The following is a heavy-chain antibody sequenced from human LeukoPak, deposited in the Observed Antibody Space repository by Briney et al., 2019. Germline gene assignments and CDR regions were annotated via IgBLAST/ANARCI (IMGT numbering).Heavy chain of an antibody. J-gene: IGHJ5*02. V-gene: IGHV3-30*18. Sequence: GGSLRLSCAASGFTFSSYGMHRVRQAPGKGLEWVAVISYDGSNKYYADSVKGRFTISRDNSKNTLYLQMNSLRAEDTAVYYCAKDENFSNWFDPWGQGTLVSVSS. D-gene: IGHD1-7*01. CDR2: ISYDGSNK. CDR1: GFTFSSYG. CDR3: AKDENFSNWFDP.